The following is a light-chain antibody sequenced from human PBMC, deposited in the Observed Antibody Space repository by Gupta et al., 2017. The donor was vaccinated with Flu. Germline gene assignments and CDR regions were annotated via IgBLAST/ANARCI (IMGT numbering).Light chain of an antibody. V-gene: IGKV1-5*03. CDR3: QEYKQEPGT. CDR2: MAS. J-gene: IGKJ3*01. Sequence: PLPPSPSTLSASVGDRVTITCRASQSISSWLAWYQQKPGKPPKLLIYMASSLETGVPSRFAGSGSGTEFTLTISSLQPDDFATYYCQEYKQEPGTFGHGTKVDIK. CDR1: QSISSW.